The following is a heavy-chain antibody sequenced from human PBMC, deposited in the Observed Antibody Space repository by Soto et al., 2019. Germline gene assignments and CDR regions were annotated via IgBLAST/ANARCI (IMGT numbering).Heavy chain of an antibody. CDR2: IYWDDDK. V-gene: IGHV2-5*02. CDR3: AHSEGKVYHYYYYMDV. J-gene: IGHJ6*03. CDR1: GFSLSTSGVG. D-gene: IGHD1-20*01. Sequence: QITLKESGPTLVKPTQTLTLTCTFSGFSLSTSGVGVGWIRQPPGKALEWLALIYWDDDKRYSPSLKSRLTITKDTSNTQVVLTMTNMDPVDTATYYCAHSEGKVYHYYYYMDVWGKGTTVTVSS.